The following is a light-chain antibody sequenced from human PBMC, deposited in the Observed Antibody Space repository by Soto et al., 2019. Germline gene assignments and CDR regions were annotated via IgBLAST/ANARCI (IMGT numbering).Light chain of an antibody. Sequence: DIQMTQSPSTLPVSVGDRVTLTCRASQSINNWLAWYQHSPGKAPKLLISKASSLERGVPSRFSGSGFGTEFTLTISSLQPDDFETSWCQQYKNYPYTFGQGTKVDIK. CDR1: QSINNW. V-gene: IGKV1-5*03. CDR2: KAS. CDR3: QQYKNYPYT. J-gene: IGKJ2*01.